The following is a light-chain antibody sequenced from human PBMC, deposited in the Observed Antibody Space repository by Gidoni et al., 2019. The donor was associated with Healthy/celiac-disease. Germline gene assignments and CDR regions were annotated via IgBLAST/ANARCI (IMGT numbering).Light chain of an antibody. CDR1: QSISSR. V-gene: IGKV1-5*01. Sequence: IQMTHSPSTLSASVGDRVTITCRYSQSISSRLAWYQQKPGNSPKLLIYDACSLESGVPSRISGSGSETEFTISISSLKHDEFENYYWRGYNSYGYTFGQGTKLEIK. CDR3: RGYNSYGYT. CDR2: DAC. J-gene: IGKJ2*01.